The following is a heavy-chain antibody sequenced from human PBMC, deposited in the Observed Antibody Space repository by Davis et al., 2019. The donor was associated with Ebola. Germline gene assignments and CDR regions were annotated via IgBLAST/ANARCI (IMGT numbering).Heavy chain of an antibody. D-gene: IGHD1-26*01. CDR2: ISYGRRT. CDR3: AISNLWEVDS. V-gene: IGHV4-31*03. J-gene: IGHJ4*02. Sequence: MPSETLSLTCTVSPTSMSSGGYYWTWLRQHPGRGLEWIGYISYGRRTSYNPSLKSRITISEDTSKNQFSLKLSSVTAADTAVYYCAISNLWEVDSWGQGSLVTVSS. CDR1: PTSMSSGGYY.